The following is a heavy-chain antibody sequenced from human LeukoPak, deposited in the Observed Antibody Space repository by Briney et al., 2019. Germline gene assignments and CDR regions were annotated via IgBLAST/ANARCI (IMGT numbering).Heavy chain of an antibody. Sequence: ASVKVSCKASGGTFSSYAISWVRQAPGQGLEWMGGIIPIFGTANYAQKFQGRVTITADESTSTAYMELSSLRSGDTAVYYCARDPLEDIVVVPAANFAYWGQGTLVTVSS. J-gene: IGHJ4*02. V-gene: IGHV1-69*13. CDR2: IIPIFGTA. CDR3: ARDPLEDIVVVPAANFAY. CDR1: GGTFSSYA. D-gene: IGHD2-2*01.